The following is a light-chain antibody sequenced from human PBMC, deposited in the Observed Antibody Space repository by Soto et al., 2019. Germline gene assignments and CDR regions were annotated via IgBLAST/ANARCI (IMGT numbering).Light chain of an antibody. CDR1: QNINNY. V-gene: IGKV1-33*01. CDR3: LQYSSHSWT. Sequence: IQMTQYPSSLSASVGDRVTITCQASQNINNYLNWYQQKPGRAPKLLIYDASNLEAGVPSRFSGSGSGTEFTLTISRLQPDDVATYYCLQYSSHSWTFGQGTKVDI. J-gene: IGKJ1*01. CDR2: DAS.